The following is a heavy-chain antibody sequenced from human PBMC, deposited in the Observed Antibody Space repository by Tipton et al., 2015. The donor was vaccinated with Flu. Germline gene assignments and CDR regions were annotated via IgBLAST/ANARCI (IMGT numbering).Heavy chain of an antibody. Sequence: QLVQSGAEVKKPGASVRVSCKASGYILSGYFMHWVRQAPGQGLEWMGRINPNSGATNFAQNFQGRVTMTRDTSISTAYMELSSLRSDDTAVYYCARELGEFDYWGQGTLLTVSS. CDR1: GYILSGYF. D-gene: IGHD7-27*01. CDR3: ARELGEFDY. V-gene: IGHV1-2*06. CDR2: INPNSGAT. J-gene: IGHJ4*02.